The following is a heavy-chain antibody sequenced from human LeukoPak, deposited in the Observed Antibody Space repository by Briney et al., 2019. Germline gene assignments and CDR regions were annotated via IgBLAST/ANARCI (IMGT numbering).Heavy chain of an antibody. CDR1: GGSFSGYY. D-gene: IGHD3-10*01. CDR3: ARAVYGSGSHFFDY. Sequence: PSETLSLTCAVYGGSFSGYYWSWIRQPPGKGLEWIGEINHSGSANYNPSLKSRVTISVDTSKNQLSLKLTSVTAADTAVYFCARAVYGSGSHFFDYWGQGILVTVSS. J-gene: IGHJ4*02. V-gene: IGHV4-34*01. CDR2: INHSGSA.